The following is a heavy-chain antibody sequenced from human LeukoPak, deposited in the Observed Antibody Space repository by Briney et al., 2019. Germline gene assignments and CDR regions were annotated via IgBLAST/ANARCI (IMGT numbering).Heavy chain of an antibody. D-gene: IGHD1-26*01. CDR2: INSDGTST. Sequence: GGSLRLSCAASGFTFSSYWMHWVRHAPGKGLVWVSRINSDGTSTRYADSVKGRFTISRDNAKNTLYLQMNRLRAEDTAVYYCAREGGSYKLDGMDVWGQGTTVTVSS. J-gene: IGHJ6*02. V-gene: IGHV3-74*01. CDR1: GFTFSSYW. CDR3: AREGGSYKLDGMDV.